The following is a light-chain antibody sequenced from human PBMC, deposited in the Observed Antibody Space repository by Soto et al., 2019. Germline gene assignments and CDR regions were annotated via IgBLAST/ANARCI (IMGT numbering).Light chain of an antibody. V-gene: IGLV2-23*02. Sequence: QSALTQPASVSGSPGQSITISCTGTSSDVGSYNLVSWYQQHPGKAPKLMIYEVSPRPSGVSNRFSGSKSGNTASLTISGLQAEDEADYYCCSYAGSSLGVFGGGTQLTVL. CDR1: SSDVGSYNL. CDR3: CSYAGSSLGV. J-gene: IGLJ3*02. CDR2: EVS.